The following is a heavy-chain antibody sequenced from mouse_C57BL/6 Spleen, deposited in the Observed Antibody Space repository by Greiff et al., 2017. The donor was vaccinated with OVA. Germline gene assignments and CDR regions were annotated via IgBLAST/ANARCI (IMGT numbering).Heavy chain of an antibody. CDR1: GYTFTSYW. Sequence: VQLQQSGAELVRPGSSVKLSCKASGYTFTSYWMHWVKQRPIQGLEWIGNIDPSDSETHYNQKFKDKATLTVDKSSSTAYMQLSSLTSEDSAVYYCARDYGSSYGTYWGQGTLVTVSA. V-gene: IGHV1-52*01. CDR3: ARDYGSSYGTY. D-gene: IGHD1-1*01. CDR2: IDPSDSET. J-gene: IGHJ3*01.